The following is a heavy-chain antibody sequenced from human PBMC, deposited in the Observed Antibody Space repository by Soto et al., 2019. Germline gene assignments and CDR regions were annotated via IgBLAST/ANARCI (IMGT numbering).Heavy chain of an antibody. D-gene: IGHD2-15*01. CDR3: ASWAYCSSGSSYLYYYMDF. J-gene: IGHJ6*03. CDR1: GYTFTGYY. Sequence: ASVKVSSKAPGYTFTGYYMHWVRQPPGQGLEWMGWINPNSGGKNYAQKFQGWVTMTRDTSISTAYMELSRLRSYDTAEYYCASWAYCSSGSSYLYYYMDFWGNVNTYTVSS. CDR2: INPNSGGK. V-gene: IGHV1-2*04.